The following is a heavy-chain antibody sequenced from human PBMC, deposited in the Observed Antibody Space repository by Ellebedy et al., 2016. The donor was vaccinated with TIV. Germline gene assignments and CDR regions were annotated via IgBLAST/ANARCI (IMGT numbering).Heavy chain of an antibody. CDR1: GGSFSGYY. CDR3: ARAESGWLNDAFDI. Sequence: MPSEILSLTCAVYGGSFSGYYRSWIRQPPGKGLEWIGEINHSGSTNYNPSLKSRVTVSVDTSKNQFSLKLSSVTAADTAVYYCARAESGWLNDAFDIWGQGTMVTVSS. J-gene: IGHJ3*02. V-gene: IGHV4-34*01. D-gene: IGHD6-19*01. CDR2: INHSGST.